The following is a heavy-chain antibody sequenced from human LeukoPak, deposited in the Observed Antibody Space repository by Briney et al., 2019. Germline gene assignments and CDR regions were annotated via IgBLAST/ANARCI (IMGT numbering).Heavy chain of an antibody. V-gene: IGHV1-18*04. J-gene: IGHJ4*02. CDR1: GYTFTSYG. D-gene: IGHD2-2*01. Sequence: ASVKVSCKASGYTFTSYGISWVRQAPGQGLEWMGWISAYNGNTNYAQKLQGRVTMTTDTPTSTAYMELRSLRSDDTAVYYCARGQYQLLRRDPAKYYFDYWGQGTLVTVSS. CDR2: ISAYNGNT. CDR3: ARGQYQLLRRDPAKYYFDY.